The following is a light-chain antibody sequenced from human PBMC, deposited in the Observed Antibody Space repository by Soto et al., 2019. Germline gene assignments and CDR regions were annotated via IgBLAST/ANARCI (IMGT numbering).Light chain of an antibody. V-gene: IGKV3-15*01. CDR1: QSVSSY. J-gene: IGKJ1*01. CDR2: GAS. Sequence: EIXMRQSPATLSVSPGEGATLSCRASQSVSSYLAWFQQQPGQAPTLLIYGASTRATGIPDRFSGSGSGTEFTLTIRSMQSEDIGAYYCQQYDRWHRTVGHGPPV. CDR3: QQYDRWHRT.